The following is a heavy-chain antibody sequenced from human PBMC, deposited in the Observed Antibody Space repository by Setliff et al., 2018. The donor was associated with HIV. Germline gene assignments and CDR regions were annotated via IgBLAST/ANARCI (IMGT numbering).Heavy chain of an antibody. J-gene: IGHJ6*03. CDR3: AKDLGNYYYMDV. D-gene: IGHD3-10*01. CDR1: GFTFISYA. V-gene: IGHV3-23*01. Sequence: GGSLRLSCAASGFTFISYAMSWVRQAPGKGLEWVSAISGSGGSTYYADSVKGRFTISRDNSKNTLYLLLNSLRAEDTAIYCCAKDLGNYYYMDVWGKGTTVTVSS. CDR2: ISGSGGST.